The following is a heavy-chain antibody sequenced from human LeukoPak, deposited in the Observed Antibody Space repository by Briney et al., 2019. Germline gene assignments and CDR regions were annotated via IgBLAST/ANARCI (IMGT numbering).Heavy chain of an antibody. CDR1: GGSFSGYY. Sequence: PSETLSLTCAVYGGSFSGYYWSWIRQPPGKGLEWIGEINYSGSTNYNPSLKSRVTISVDTSKNQFSLKLSSVTAADTAVYYCARSGSCSGGSCYSGRLDHWGQGIVVSVSS. D-gene: IGHD2-15*01. J-gene: IGHJ4*02. V-gene: IGHV4-34*01. CDR3: ARSGSCSGGSCYSGRLDH. CDR2: INYSGST.